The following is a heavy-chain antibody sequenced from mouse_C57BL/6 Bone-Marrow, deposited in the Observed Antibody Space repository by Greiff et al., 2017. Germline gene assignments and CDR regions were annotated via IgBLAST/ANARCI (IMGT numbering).Heavy chain of an antibody. CDR2: IDPSDSYT. CDR1: GYTFTSYW. Sequence: VQLQQPGAELVMPGASVKLSCKASGYTFTSYWMHWVKQRPGQGLEWIGEIDPSDSYTNYNQKFKGKSTLTVDKSSSTAYMQLSSLTSEDSAVYYCARGETFYAMDYWGQGTSGTVSS. V-gene: IGHV1-69*01. J-gene: IGHJ4*01. CDR3: ARGETFYAMDY.